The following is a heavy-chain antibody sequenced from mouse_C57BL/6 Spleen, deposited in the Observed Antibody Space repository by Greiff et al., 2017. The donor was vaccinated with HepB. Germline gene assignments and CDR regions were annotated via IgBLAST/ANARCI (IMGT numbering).Heavy chain of an antibody. V-gene: IGHV5-9*01. Sequence: EVQGVESGGGLVKPGGSLKLSCAASGFTFSSYTMSWVRQTPEQRLEWVATISGGGGNTYYTDSVKGRFTISRDNAKNTRYLQMSSLRSEDTALYDWARHVAYEYDGGFAYWGQGTLVTVSA. CDR2: ISGGGGNT. D-gene: IGHD2-4*01. J-gene: IGHJ3*01. CDR1: GFTFSSYT. CDR3: ARHVAYEYDGGFAY.